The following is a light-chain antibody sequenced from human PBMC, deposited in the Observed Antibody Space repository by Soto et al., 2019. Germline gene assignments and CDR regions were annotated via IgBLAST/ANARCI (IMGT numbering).Light chain of an antibody. CDR3: PQYDNWPQAIT. Sequence: EIVLTQSPGTLSWSAGERAALACRASQRVSSNYLAWYQQKPGQAHTLILYGASTRAAGIPVRFIGSGTATKFAVTISSLESADFALYYWPQYDNWPQAITFGQGARLEIK. V-gene: IGKV3-15*01. CDR2: GAS. J-gene: IGKJ5*01. CDR1: QRVSSN.